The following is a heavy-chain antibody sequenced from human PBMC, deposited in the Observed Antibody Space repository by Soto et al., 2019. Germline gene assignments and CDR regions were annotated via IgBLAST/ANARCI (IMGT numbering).Heavy chain of an antibody. J-gene: IGHJ4*02. D-gene: IGHD1-26*01. CDR2: IGPASGAT. V-gene: IGHV1-2*02. CDR1: GYTFTGHY. CDR3: GRGRSGQIVVFY. Sequence: GASVKVSCKASGYTFTGHYIHWVRQAPEQGPEWMGEIGPASGATRYAQRFQGRVTMTRDMSITTVYMELNSLRPDDTAVYYCGRGRSGQIVVFYWGQGTPVTVSS.